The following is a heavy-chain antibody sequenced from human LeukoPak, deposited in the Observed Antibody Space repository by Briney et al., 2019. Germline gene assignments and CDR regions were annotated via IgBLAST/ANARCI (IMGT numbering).Heavy chain of an antibody. D-gene: IGHD6-13*01. CDR3: ARDSGVWEQLGYFDY. CDR1: GFTFSSYA. V-gene: IGHV3-30-3*01. J-gene: IGHJ4*02. CDR2: ISYDGSNK. Sequence: GGSLRLSCAASGFTFSSYAMHWVRQAPGKGLEWVAVISYDGSNKYYADSVKGRFTISRDNSKNTLYLQMNSLRAEDTAVYYCARDSGVWEQLGYFDYWGQGTLVTVSS.